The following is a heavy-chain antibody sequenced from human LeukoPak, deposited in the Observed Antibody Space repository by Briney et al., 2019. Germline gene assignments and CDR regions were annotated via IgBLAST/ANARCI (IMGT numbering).Heavy chain of an antibody. CDR2: INPNSGGP. Sequence: ASVKVSCKASGYSFTGFYIHWVRQAPGQGLEWMGWINPNSGGPKYAQKFQGRVTMTRDTSISTAYMELRSLRSDDTAVYYCARVSGSGRYDAFYIWGQGTMVTVSS. CDR3: ARVSGSGRYDAFYI. J-gene: IGHJ3*02. V-gene: IGHV1-2*02. CDR1: GYSFTGFY. D-gene: IGHD3-10*01.